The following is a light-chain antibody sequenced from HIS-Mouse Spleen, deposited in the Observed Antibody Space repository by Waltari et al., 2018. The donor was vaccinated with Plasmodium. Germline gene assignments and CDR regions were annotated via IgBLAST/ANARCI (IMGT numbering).Light chain of an antibody. CDR1: STAVGRYNL. J-gene: IGLJ3*02. Sequence: QSALTQPASVSGSPGQSITIPCTGTSTAVGRYNLVSRYQQHPGKAPKLMIYEGSKRPSGVSNRFSGSKSGNTASLTISGLQAEDEADYYCCSYAGSSTFVFGGGTKLTVL. V-gene: IGLV2-23*03. CDR3: CSYAGSSTFV. CDR2: EGS.